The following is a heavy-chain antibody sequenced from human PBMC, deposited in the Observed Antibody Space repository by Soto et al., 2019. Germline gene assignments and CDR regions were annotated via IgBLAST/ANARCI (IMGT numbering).Heavy chain of an antibody. CDR3: AKILTTADYYWYGMDV. CDR1: GFNFTTYQ. D-gene: IGHD2-21*02. V-gene: IGHV3-23*01. J-gene: IGHJ6*02. CDR2: ISASGDRT. Sequence: EVQLLESGGGLVQPGGSLRLSCAASGFNFTTYQMVWVRQAPGKGLESVASISASGDRTYYAASVKGRFTISRDNSKNMWYLQMSSLRCGDTAVYYCAKILTTADYYWYGMDVWGQGAAVTVSS.